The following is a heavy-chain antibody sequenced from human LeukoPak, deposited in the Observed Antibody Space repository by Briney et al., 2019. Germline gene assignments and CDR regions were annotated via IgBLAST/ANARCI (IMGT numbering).Heavy chain of an antibody. CDR2: ISSNGGST. Sequence: GGSLRLSCAASGFTFSSYAMHWVRQAPGKGLEYVSAISSNGGSTYYANSVKGRFTISRDNSKNTLYLQMGSLRAEDMAVYYCARGTAWGYYGSGSYYYWGQGTLVTVSS. D-gene: IGHD3-10*01. CDR3: ARGTAWGYYGSGSYYY. CDR1: GFTFSSYA. V-gene: IGHV3-64*01. J-gene: IGHJ4*02.